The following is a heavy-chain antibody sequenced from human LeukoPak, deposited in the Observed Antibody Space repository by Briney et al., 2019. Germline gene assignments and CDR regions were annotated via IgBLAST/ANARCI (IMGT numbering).Heavy chain of an antibody. Sequence: PGGSLRLSCAASGFGFSTSWMSWVRQAPGKGLEWVANIKQVGSEKYYVDSVKGRFTISRDNAKNSVYLQMDSLRDADTAVYYCTTLSNSYGMDVWGQGTTATVSS. D-gene: IGHD2/OR15-2a*01. CDR1: GFGFSTSW. V-gene: IGHV3-7*01. CDR2: IKQVGSEK. J-gene: IGHJ6*02. CDR3: TTLSNSYGMDV.